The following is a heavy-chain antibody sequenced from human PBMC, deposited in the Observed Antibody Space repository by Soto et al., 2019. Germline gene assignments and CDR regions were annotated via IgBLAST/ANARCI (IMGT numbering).Heavy chain of an antibody. CDR2: IKHNGSS. J-gene: IGHJ6*03. CDR3: WPWNDGLYLRLELPGRMIPIHSRLFSGV. CDR1: AGSFSHYY. D-gene: IGHD1-1*01. V-gene: IGHV4-34*01. Sequence: SETLSLTCAVNAGSFSHYYWNWIRQSPGKGLEWIGKIKHNGSSNYKPSLRSRVSISVDMSKNQVSLRLSSVTAADTAEMVTWPWNDGLYLRLELPGRMIPIHSRLFSGVWR.